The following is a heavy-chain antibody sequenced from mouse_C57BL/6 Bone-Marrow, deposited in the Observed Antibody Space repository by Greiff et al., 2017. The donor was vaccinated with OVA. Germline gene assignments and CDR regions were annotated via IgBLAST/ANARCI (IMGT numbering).Heavy chain of an antibody. D-gene: IGHD2-3*01. J-gene: IGHJ1*03. CDR3: ARERLLPYFDV. CDR1: GFTFSDYY. V-gene: IGHV5-16*01. Sequence: EVKLMESEGGLVQPGSSMKLSCTASGFTFSDYYMAWVRQVPEKGLEWVANINYDGSSTYYLDSLKSRFIISRDNAKNILYLQMSSLKSEDTATYYCARERLLPYFDVWGTGTTVTVSS. CDR2: INYDGSST.